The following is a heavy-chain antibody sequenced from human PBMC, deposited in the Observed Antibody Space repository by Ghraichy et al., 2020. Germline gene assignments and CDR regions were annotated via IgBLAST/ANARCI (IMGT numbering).Heavy chain of an antibody. V-gene: IGHV4-31*03. CDR2: IYYSGRT. D-gene: IGHD3-3*01. CDR3: ARRSGYIVGGMDV. CDR1: ACSISTGTCY. Sequence: SETLSLTCTFSACSISTGTCYWSWIRQHPGKGLDWIGYIYYSGRTSYNPSLKSRVTISVDTSKNQFSLKLSSVTAADTAVYYCARRSGYIVGGMDVWGQGTTVTVSS. J-gene: IGHJ6*02.